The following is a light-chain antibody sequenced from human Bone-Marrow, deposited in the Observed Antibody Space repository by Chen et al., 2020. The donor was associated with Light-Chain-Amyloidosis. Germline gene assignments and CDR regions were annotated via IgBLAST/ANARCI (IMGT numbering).Light chain of an antibody. CDR3: SSFTSSSSYV. V-gene: IGLV2-14*01. CDR2: AVS. J-gene: IGLJ1*01. Sequence: QSALTQPASVSGSPGQSITISCTGTSGDVGTYNYVSWYPQHPGKAPKVMIYAVSKRPSWVSTRFSGSKSGNTASLTISGLQAEDEADYYCSSFTSSSSYVFGPGTKVTVL. CDR1: SGDVGTYNY.